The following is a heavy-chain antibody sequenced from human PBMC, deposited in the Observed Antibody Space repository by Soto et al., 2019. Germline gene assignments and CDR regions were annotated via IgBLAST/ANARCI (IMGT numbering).Heavy chain of an antibody. CDR1: DGSISPYY. CDR3: ARMPYTGTNPPFDY. D-gene: IGHD1-26*01. Sequence: SETLSLTYTVSDGSISPYYWSWIRQSPGKGLEMIGYVHYSGRTMYNPSLESRLTISVDTSNNQFSLKLTSVTAADTAVYFCARMPYTGTNPPFDYWGRGTLVTVSS. J-gene: IGHJ4*02. V-gene: IGHV4-59*01. CDR2: VHYSGRT.